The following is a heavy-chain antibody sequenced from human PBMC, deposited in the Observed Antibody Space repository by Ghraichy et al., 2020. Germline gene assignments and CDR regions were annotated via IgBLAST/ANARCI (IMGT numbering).Heavy chain of an antibody. J-gene: IGHJ5*02. D-gene: IGHD3-10*01. CDR1: GGSISNGAYY. CDR3: AGLLWFGENGNWFDP. Sequence: LTCTVSGGSISNGAYYWSWIRQHPGKGLEWIGYIYYSGSAYYNPSLQSRFTISVDTSKNQFSLKVTSVTAADTAVYFCAGLLWFGENGNWFDPWGQGTLVSVSS. V-gene: IGHV4-31*02. CDR2: IYYSGSA.